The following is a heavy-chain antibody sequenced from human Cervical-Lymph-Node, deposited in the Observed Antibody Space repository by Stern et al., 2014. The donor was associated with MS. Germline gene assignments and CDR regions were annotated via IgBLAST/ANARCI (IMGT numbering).Heavy chain of an antibody. CDR3: ARDRWELYHYYFDY. CDR1: GFTFSSYA. CDR2: ISYDGSNK. V-gene: IGHV3-30-3*01. J-gene: IGHJ4*02. Sequence: VQLVESGGGVVQPGRSLRLSCAASGFTFSSYAMHWVRQAPGKGLEWVAGISYDGSNKYYADSVKGRFTISRDNSKNTLYLQMNSLRAEDTAVYYCARDRWELYHYYFDYWGQGTLVTVSS. D-gene: IGHD1-26*01.